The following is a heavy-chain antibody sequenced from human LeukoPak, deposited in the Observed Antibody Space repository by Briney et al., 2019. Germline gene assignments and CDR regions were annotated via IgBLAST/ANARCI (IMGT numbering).Heavy chain of an antibody. V-gene: IGHV3-7*03. Sequence: GGSLRLSCEASGFTFSYFWMAWVRQAPGKGLEWVANIKQDGTDKYYVDSVKGRFTISRDNAKNSLYLQMNSLRAEDTAVYYCAKCVYSSSSTIDYWGQGTLVTVSS. CDR2: IKQDGTDK. D-gene: IGHD6-6*01. J-gene: IGHJ4*02. CDR3: AKCVYSSSSTIDY. CDR1: GFTFSYFW.